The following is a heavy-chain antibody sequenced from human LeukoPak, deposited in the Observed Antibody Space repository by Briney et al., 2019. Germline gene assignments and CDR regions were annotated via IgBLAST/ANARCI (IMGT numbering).Heavy chain of an antibody. CDR2: FDPEDGET. J-gene: IGHJ4*02. Sequence: SVKVSCKVSGYTLTEVSMHWVRQAPGNGREWMGGFDPEDGETIYAQKFQGRVTMTEDTSPDTAYMELSSLRSEDTAVYYCATEEYSSSSFDYWGQGTLVTVSS. D-gene: IGHD6-6*01. CDR1: GYTLTEVS. CDR3: ATEEYSSSSFDY. V-gene: IGHV1-24*01.